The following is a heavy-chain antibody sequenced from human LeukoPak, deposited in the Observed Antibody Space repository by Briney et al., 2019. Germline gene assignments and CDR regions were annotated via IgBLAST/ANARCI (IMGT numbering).Heavy chain of an antibody. CDR2: ISRSSDNI. CDR1: GFAFSTSG. J-gene: IGHJ5*02. Sequence: PGGSLRLSCAASGFAFSTSGMNWVRQAPGKGLEWISYISRSSDNIFYADSVEGRFTISRDNAKNSLYLQMNSLRVEDTAVYYCARDLFVGSDPWGQGTLVTVSS. V-gene: IGHV3-48*01. CDR3: ARDLFVGSDP. D-gene: IGHD2-21*01.